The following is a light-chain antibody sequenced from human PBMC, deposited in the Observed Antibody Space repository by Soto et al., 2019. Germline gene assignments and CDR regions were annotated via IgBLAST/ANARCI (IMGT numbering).Light chain of an antibody. J-gene: IGKJ2*01. CDR3: QFFGSSRYT. Sequence: EIVLTQSPGTLSLSPGERATLACRVSQSISSSYLAWYQQKPGQAPRLLIYGASSRATGIPDRFSGSGSGTDFTLTISRLEREDFAVYYCQFFGSSRYTFGQGTKLEIK. CDR1: QSISSSY. V-gene: IGKV3-20*01. CDR2: GAS.